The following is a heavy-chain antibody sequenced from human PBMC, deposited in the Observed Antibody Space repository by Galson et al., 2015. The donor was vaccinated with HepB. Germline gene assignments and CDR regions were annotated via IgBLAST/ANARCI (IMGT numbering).Heavy chain of an antibody. CDR3: AKNFGNSHPTDGLDI. CDR1: GFMFDTHA. V-gene: IGHV3-23*01. CDR2: ISGDGGSS. J-gene: IGHJ3*02. D-gene: IGHD4-23*01. Sequence: SLRLSCAASGFMFDTHAMSWVRQVPGKGLKWVSGISGDGGSSFYADSVKGRFTISKDNSKDTVYLQINSARAEDTAVYYCAKNFGNSHPTDGLDIWGHGTMVTVSS.